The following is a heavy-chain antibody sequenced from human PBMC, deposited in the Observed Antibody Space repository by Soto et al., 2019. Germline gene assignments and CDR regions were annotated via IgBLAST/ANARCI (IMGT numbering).Heavy chain of an antibody. J-gene: IGHJ6*02. Sequence: SLRLSCAASGFTFSSYGMHWVRQAPGKGLEWVAVISYDGSNKYYADSVKGRFTISRDNSKNTLYLQMNSLRAEDTAVYYCANTYGDYVHYYYGMDVWGQGTTVTVSS. V-gene: IGHV3-30*18. CDR1: GFTFSSYG. D-gene: IGHD4-17*01. CDR2: ISYDGSNK. CDR3: ANTYGDYVHYYYGMDV.